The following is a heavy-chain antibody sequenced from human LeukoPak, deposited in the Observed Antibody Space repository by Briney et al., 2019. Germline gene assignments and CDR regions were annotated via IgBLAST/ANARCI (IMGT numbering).Heavy chain of an antibody. CDR1: GGSISSSSYY. CDR3: ARVGDRDSQRANRYFDL. J-gene: IGHJ2*01. Sequence: PSETLSLTCTVSGGSISSSSYYWSWIRQPPGKGLECIGCVYYTGTTTYNPSLKSRVTMSVDTSKSQFSLNLSSVTAADTAVYYCARVGDRDSQRANRYFDLWGRGTLVTVSS. D-gene: IGHD2-21*01. CDR2: VYYTGTT. V-gene: IGHV4-61*01.